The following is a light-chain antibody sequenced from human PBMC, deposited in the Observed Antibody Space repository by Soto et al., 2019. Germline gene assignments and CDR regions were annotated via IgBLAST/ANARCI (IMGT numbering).Light chain of an antibody. CDR3: CSYAGGNTYV. V-gene: IGLV2-23*01. J-gene: IGLJ1*01. CDR1: SSDVGGYNL. CDR2: EGT. Sequence: QSALTQPASVSGSPGQSITISCTGTSSDVGGYNLVSWYQQHPGKAPKVMIYEGTKRPAGVSDRFSGSKSGNTASLTISGLLTEDEADYYCCSYAGGNTYVFGTGTKLTVL.